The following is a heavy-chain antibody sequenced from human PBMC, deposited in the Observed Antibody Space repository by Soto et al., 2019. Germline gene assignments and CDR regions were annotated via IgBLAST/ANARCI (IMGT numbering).Heavy chain of an antibody. CDR2: ISYDGSNK. CDR1: GFTFSSYG. J-gene: IGHJ4*02. Sequence: QVQLVESGGGVVQPGRSLRLSCAASGFTFSSYGMHWVRQAPGKGLEWVAGISYDGSNKYYADSVKGRFTISRDNSKNTLYMQMNSLRAEDTAVYYCAEDSERVVVTAPFDYWGQGTLVTVSS. CDR3: AEDSERVVVTAPFDY. V-gene: IGHV3-30*18. D-gene: IGHD2-21*02.